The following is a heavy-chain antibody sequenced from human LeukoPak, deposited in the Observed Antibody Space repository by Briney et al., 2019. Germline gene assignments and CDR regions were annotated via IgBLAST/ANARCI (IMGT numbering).Heavy chain of an antibody. Sequence: GGSLRLSCAASGLTFSNFAMNWVRQAPGKGLEWVSIISGSGDITYHADTVRGRFTISRDNSKNTLFLQMNSLRAEDTAVYYCAKGTGMTSPSFLWGQGTLVTVSS. V-gene: IGHV3-23*01. CDR1: GLTFSNFA. CDR2: ISGSGDIT. CDR3: AKGTGMTSPSFL. J-gene: IGHJ4*02. D-gene: IGHD1-1*01.